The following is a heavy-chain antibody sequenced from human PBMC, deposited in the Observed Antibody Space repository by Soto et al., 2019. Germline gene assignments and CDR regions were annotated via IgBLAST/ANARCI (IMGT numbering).Heavy chain of an antibody. Sequence: EVQLVESGGGLVQPGGSLRLSCEASGATFANYWMHWVRHAPGKGLVWVSRINNDGNDITYADSVKGRFTASRDNDKNMVLMQRNGLGVEATAVYCCAGDGPRNWFDSWSQGTLVTVSS. J-gene: IGHJ5*01. CDR1: GATFANYW. V-gene: IGHV3-74*01. CDR3: AGDGPRNWFDS. CDR2: INNDGNDI.